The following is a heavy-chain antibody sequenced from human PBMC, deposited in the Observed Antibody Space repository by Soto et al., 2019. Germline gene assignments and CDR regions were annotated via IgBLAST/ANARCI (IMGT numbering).Heavy chain of an antibody. CDR3: VSDLLYNRVSRSNY. V-gene: IGHV3-74*01. CDR1: GFTFSSYW. Sequence: QPGGSLRLSCAASGFTFSSYWMHWVRQAPGKGLVWVSRINGDGSSTAHAVSVRGRFTISRDNAKNTVFLQMDSLRADDTAVYYCVSDLLYNRVSRSNYWGQGSLVTVSS. J-gene: IGHJ4*02. CDR2: INGDGSST. D-gene: IGHD1-20*01.